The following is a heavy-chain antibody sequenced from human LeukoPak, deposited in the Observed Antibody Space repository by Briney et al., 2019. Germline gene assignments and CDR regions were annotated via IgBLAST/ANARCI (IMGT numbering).Heavy chain of an antibody. J-gene: IGHJ4*02. CDR3: ARLETTVITWGFDY. Sequence: GGSLRLSCAASGFTVSSNYMSWVRQAPGKGLEWVSVIYSGGSTYYADSVKGRFTISRDNSKNTLYLQMNSLRAEDTAVYYCARLETTVITWGFDYWGQGTLVTVSS. CDR2: IYSGGST. D-gene: IGHD4-17*01. V-gene: IGHV3-53*01. CDR1: GFTVSSNY.